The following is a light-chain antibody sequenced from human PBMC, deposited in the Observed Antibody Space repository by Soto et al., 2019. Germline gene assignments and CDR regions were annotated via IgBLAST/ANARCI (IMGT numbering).Light chain of an antibody. V-gene: IGLV2-8*01. CDR1: SSDVGGYNY. Sequence: QSALTQPPSASGSPGQSVTISCTGTSSDVGGYNYVSWYQQHPGKAPKLMIYEVSKRPSGVPDRFSGSKSGNTASLTISGLQAEDESDYYCSSYAGTSFVGGTKLTVL. CDR3: SSYAGTS. J-gene: IGLJ2*01. CDR2: EVS.